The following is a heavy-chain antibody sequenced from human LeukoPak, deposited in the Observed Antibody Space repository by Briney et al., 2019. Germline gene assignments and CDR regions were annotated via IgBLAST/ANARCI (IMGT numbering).Heavy chain of an antibody. CDR2: IYTSGST. J-gene: IGHJ3*02. Sequence: SETLSLTCTVSGGSISSYYWSWIRQPAGKGLEWIGRIYTSGSTNYNPSLKSRVTMSVDTSKNQFSLKLSSVTAADTAVYYCAREWYCSSTSCSRGAFDIWGQGTMVTVSS. D-gene: IGHD2-2*01. CDR3: AREWYCSSTSCSRGAFDI. V-gene: IGHV4-4*07. CDR1: GGSISSYY.